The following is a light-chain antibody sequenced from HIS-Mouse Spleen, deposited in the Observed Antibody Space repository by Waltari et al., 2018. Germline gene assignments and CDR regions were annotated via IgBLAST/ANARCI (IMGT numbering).Light chain of an antibody. Sequence: EIVMTQSPATLSVSPGERANPSCRASQSVSSNLAWYQQKPGQAPRLLIYGASTRATGIPARFSGSGSGTEFTLTISSMQSEDFAVYYCQQYNNWPPGFFGGGTKVEIK. CDR1: QSVSSN. J-gene: IGKJ4*01. CDR2: GAS. V-gene: IGKV3-15*01. CDR3: QQYNNWPPGF.